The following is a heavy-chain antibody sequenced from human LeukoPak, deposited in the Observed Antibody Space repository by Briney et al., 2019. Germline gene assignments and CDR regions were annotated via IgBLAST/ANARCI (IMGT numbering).Heavy chain of an antibody. J-gene: IGHJ4*02. D-gene: IGHD4-17*01. Sequence: SGPTLVNPTQTLTLTCTFAGFALSHSGVAVGWIRQPPGKAAEWLALIYGNDDVRYSPSLKSRLTITKDTSKNQVVLTMTDMDPVDTATYYCSHRQNSDYGYWGQGTLVTVSS. CDR3: SHRQNSDYGY. CDR1: GFALSHSGVA. CDR2: IYGNDDV. V-gene: IGHV2-5*01.